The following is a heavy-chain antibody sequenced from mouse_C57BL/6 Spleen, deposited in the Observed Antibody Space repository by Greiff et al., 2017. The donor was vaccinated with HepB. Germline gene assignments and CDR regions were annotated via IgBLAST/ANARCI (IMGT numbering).Heavy chain of an antibody. CDR3: ANDYDDAMDY. V-gene: IGHV2-4*01. J-gene: IGHJ4*01. D-gene: IGHD2-4*01. CDR1: GFSLTSYG. Sequence: VKLVESGPGLVQPSQSLSITCTVSGFSLTSYGVHWVRQPPGKGLEWLGVIWSGGSTDYNAAFISRLSISKDNSKSQVFFKMNSLQADDTAIYYCANDYDDAMDYWGQGTSVTVSS. CDR2: IWSGGST.